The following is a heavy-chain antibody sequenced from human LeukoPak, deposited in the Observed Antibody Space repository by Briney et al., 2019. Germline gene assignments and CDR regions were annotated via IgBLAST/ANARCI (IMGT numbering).Heavy chain of an antibody. Sequence: GGSLRLSCAASGFTFSSYGMHWVRQAPGKGLEGVAFIRYDGSNKYYADSAKGRFTISRDNSKNTLYLQMNSLRAEDTAVYYCAKDRTSIAVAGTSSDYWGQGTLVTVSS. J-gene: IGHJ4*02. D-gene: IGHD6-19*01. CDR1: GFTFSSYG. CDR2: IRYDGSNK. CDR3: AKDRTSIAVAGTSSDY. V-gene: IGHV3-30*02.